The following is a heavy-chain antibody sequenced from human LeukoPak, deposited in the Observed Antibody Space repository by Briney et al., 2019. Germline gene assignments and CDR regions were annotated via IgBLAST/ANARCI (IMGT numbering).Heavy chain of an antibody. J-gene: IGHJ4*02. Sequence: GGSLRLSCVASGFTVSSNYMSWVRQAPGKGLEWVAFIRYDGSDEYNGDSVRGRFTISRDNSKNTLYLQMISLRAEDTAVYSCARGQFRLSDYDSSAFDYWGQGTLVTVSS. CDR2: IRYDGSDE. CDR3: ARGQFRLSDYDSSAFDY. D-gene: IGHD3-22*01. CDR1: GFTVSSNY. V-gene: IGHV3-30*02.